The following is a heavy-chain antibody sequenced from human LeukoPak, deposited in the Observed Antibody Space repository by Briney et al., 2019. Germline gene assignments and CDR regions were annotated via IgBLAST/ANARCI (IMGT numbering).Heavy chain of an antibody. CDR2: FDPGDGET. CDR3: ATDSSGWYNAFDI. Sequence: ASVKVSCKVSGYTLTELSMHWVRQAPGKGLEWMGGFDPGDGETIYAQKFQGRVTMTEDTSTDTAYMELSSLRSEDTAVYYCATDSSGWYNAFDIWGQGTMVTVSS. CDR1: GYTLTELS. J-gene: IGHJ3*02. V-gene: IGHV1-24*01. D-gene: IGHD6-19*01.